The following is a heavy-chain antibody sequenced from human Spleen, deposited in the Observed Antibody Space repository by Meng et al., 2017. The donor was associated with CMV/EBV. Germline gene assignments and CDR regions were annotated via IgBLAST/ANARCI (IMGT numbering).Heavy chain of an antibody. CDR3: ARLRKDVLRFLEWSYYFDY. CDR1: FTSYG. CDR2: ISAYNGNT. J-gene: IGHJ4*02. D-gene: IGHD3-3*01. Sequence: FTSYGSSWVRQAPGQGLEWMGWISAYNGNTNYAQKLQGRVTMTTDTSTSTAYMELRSLRSDDTAVYYCARLRKDVLRFLEWSYYFDYWGQGTLVTVSS. V-gene: IGHV1-18*01.